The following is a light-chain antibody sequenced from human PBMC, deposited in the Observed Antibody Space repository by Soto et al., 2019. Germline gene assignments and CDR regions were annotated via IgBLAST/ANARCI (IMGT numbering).Light chain of an antibody. Sequence: QSALTQPRSVSGSPGQSVTISCTGTSSDVGGYNYVSWYQQHPGKAPKVMIYDVSERPSGVPDRFSGSKSGNTASLTISGLQAADEADYYCCSYAGSPRYVFGTGTKVPVL. CDR2: DVS. J-gene: IGLJ1*01. V-gene: IGLV2-11*01. CDR3: CSYAGSPRYV. CDR1: SSDVGGYNY.